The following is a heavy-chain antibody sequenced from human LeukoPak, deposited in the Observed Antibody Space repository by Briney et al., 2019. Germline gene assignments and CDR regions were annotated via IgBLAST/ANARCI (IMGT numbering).Heavy chain of an antibody. CDR3: ASHDSSGYYGLDY. Sequence: PSETLSLTCAVSGGSISSGGYSRSWIRQPPGKGLEWIGYIYHSGSTYYNPSLKSRVTISVDRSKNQFSLKLSSVTAADTAVYYCASHDSSGYYGLDYWGQGTLVTVSS. D-gene: IGHD3-22*01. CDR1: GGSISSGGYS. CDR2: IYHSGST. V-gene: IGHV4-30-2*01. J-gene: IGHJ4*02.